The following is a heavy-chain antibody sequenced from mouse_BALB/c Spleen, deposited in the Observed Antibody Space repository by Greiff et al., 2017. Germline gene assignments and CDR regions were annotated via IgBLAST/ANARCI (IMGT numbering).Heavy chain of an antibody. CDR3: ARGRGYGSSPDY. Sequence: DVMLVESGGGLVKPGGSLKLSCAASGFTFSSYAMSWVRQTPEKRLEWVASISSGGSTYYPDSVKGRFTISRDNARNILYLQMSSLRSEDTAMYYCARGRGYGSSPDYWGQGTTLTVSS. J-gene: IGHJ2*01. CDR2: ISSGGST. CDR1: GFTFSSYA. D-gene: IGHD1-1*01. V-gene: IGHV5-6-5*01.